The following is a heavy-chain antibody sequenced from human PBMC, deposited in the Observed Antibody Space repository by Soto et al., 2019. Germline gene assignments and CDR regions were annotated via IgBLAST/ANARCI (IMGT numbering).Heavy chain of an antibody. CDR1: GGTFSSYA. D-gene: IGHD3-9*01. V-gene: IGHV1-69*13. CDR2: IIPIFGTA. Sequence: GASVKVSCKASGGTFSSYAISWVRQAPGQGLEWMGGIIPIFGTANYAQKFQGRVTITADESTSTAYMELSSPRSEDTAVYYCARRWDILTGYNDYYYYYGMDVWGQGTTVTVSS. J-gene: IGHJ6*02. CDR3: ARRWDILTGYNDYYYYYGMDV.